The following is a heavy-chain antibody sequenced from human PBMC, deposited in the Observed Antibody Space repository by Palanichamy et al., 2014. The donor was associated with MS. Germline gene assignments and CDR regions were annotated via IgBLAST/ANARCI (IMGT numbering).Heavy chain of an antibody. D-gene: IGHD1-1*01. V-gene: IGHV4-39*01. J-gene: IGHJ5*02. CDR1: GDSMTSPSSF. Sequence: QLQLQESGPGLVKPSETLHLTCLVSGDSMTSPSSFWAWIRQSPGRGLERLGSFSYSGGTSYNGPLSSRLTISSDKSRNQFSLKLTSVTAADTATYFCARLLATGAGGRGYGDRWGQGTLVSVSS. CDR3: ARLLATGAGGRGYGDR. CDR2: FSYSGGT.